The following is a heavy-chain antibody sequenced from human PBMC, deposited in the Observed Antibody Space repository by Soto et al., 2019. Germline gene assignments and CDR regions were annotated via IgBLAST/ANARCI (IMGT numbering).Heavy chain of an antibody. V-gene: IGHV3-23*01. CDR3: AIDRGNGGDVVRPHY. Sequence: XGSLRLSFEVSDFTFSSYAMSGVRQAPDKGLEWVSSISGRNDKSFFADSVKGRFTISRDTSRNTLYLQMNSLRVEDTAVYYCAIDRGNGGDVVRPHYWGRGTLVTVSS. D-gene: IGHD3-16*01. CDR1: DFTFSSYA. J-gene: IGHJ4*02. CDR2: ISGRNDKS.